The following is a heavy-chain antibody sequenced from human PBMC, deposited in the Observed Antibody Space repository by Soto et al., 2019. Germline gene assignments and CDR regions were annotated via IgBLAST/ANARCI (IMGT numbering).Heavy chain of an antibody. V-gene: IGHV3-7*01. D-gene: IGHD3-10*01. J-gene: IGHJ5*02. CDR3: ARGEASGDDP. CDR1: GLTFSSYW. CDR2: IREDGGEK. Sequence: EEQLVESGGGLVQPGGSLRLSCAASGLTFSSYWMTWVRQAPGKGLEWVANIREDGGEKNYVDSVKGRFTISRDNAKNSLYLQMNSLRVEDTAVYYCARGEASGDDPWCQGTLVTVSS.